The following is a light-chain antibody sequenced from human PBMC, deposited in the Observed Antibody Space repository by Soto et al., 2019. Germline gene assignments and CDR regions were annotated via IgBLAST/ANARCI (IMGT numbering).Light chain of an antibody. CDR3: CSYTSSTSAV. Sequence: QSALTQPASVSWSPGQSITISCTGTSSGVGRYNYVSWFQQHPGKAPKLMIFEVSTRPTGVSNRFSGSKSGNTDSLTISGLQIEDEADYYCCSYTSSTSAVFGGGTKLTVL. CDR1: SSGVGRYNY. J-gene: IGLJ2*01. V-gene: IGLV2-14*01. CDR2: EVS.